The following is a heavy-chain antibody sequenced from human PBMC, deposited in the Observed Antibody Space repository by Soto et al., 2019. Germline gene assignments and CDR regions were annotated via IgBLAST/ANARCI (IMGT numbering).Heavy chain of an antibody. J-gene: IGHJ6*02. CDR1: GGSLSNYG. Sequence: QVQLVQSGAEVKKPGSSVKVSCKASGGSLSNYGISWVRQAPGQGVEWMGAIIPVFGTPNYAQKSQDRVTITADESTTTVYMEVISLTSAYTAVYYCARGDATKIVVTTYYAMDVWGQGTTVTVSS. CDR3: ARGDATKIVVTTYYAMDV. CDR2: IIPVFGTP. V-gene: IGHV1-69*12. D-gene: IGHD3-22*01.